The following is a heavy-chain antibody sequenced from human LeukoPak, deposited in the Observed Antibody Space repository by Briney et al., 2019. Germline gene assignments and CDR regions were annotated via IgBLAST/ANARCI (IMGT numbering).Heavy chain of an antibody. CDR2: INAGGINT. CDR1: GFTFSNYA. D-gene: IGHD1-26*01. J-gene: IGHJ4*02. V-gene: IGHV3-23*01. Sequence: GASLRLSCAASGFTFSNYAMIWVRQAPGKGLEWVSAINAGGINTYYADSVKGRFTISRDNPKNTLYLQMNSMRAEDTAVYYCAKLVETTNYWGQGTLVTVSS. CDR3: AKLVETTNY.